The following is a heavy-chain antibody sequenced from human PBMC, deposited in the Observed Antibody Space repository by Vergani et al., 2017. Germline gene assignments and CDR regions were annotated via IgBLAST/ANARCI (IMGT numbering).Heavy chain of an antibody. CDR2: IPHDGNEK. J-gene: IGHJ3*02. CDR1: GFIFHTYG. CDR3: CKPGGDHGPFDT. D-gene: IGHD3-16*01. V-gene: IGHV3-30*02. Sequence: QVHLVESGGGVVQPGGSLRLSCAASGFIFHTYGMHWVRQAPGKGLEWVAFIPHDGNEKEYGDSVKGRFIISRDNLKNMVFLQMNSLTSEDSAVYYCCKPGGDHGPFDTWGQGTLVSVSS.